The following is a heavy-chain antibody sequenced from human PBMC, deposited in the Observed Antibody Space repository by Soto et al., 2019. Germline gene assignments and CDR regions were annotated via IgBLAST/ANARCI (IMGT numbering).Heavy chain of an antibody. CDR1: GVTVSNNS. V-gene: IGHV3-53*01. Sequence: EVQLVESGGALIQPGGSLRLSCAASGVTVSNNSINWVRQAPGKGLEWVSVIYSDGSSYHADSVKGRFTISRDISQNTVFLQMNSLRVEDTAIYYCARGIMHFDSWGQGALVTVSS. J-gene: IGHJ4*02. CDR2: IYSDGSS. CDR3: ARGIMHFDS.